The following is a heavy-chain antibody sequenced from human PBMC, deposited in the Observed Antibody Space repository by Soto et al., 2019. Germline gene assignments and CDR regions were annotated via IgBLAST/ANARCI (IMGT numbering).Heavy chain of an antibody. CDR3: AKQQMGVIRALDY. Sequence: EVQILQSGGGLEQPGGSLRLSCAASGFTFSNYAMSWIRQAPGKGLECVSTIRETGNTYYADSVRGRFATSRDNSENTLYLQMSSLRAEDKDVYYCAKQQMGVIRALDYWGQGTLVTVSS. CDR1: GFTFSNYA. D-gene: IGHD1-26*01. V-gene: IGHV3-23*01. CDR2: IRETGNT. J-gene: IGHJ4*02.